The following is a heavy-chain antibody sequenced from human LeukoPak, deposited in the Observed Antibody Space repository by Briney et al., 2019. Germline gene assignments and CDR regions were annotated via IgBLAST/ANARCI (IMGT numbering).Heavy chain of an antibody. J-gene: IGHJ4*02. Sequence: GESLKISCKGSGYSFNSYWIAWVRQMPGKGLEWMGIIYAGDSDARYGPSFQGQVTFSADKSINPAYLQWNSLKASDTAMYYCARLLPGNPLLDYWGQGTLVTVSS. V-gene: IGHV5-51*01. CDR2: IYAGDSDA. CDR3: ARLLPGNPLLDY. CDR1: GYSFNSYW. D-gene: IGHD2-15*01.